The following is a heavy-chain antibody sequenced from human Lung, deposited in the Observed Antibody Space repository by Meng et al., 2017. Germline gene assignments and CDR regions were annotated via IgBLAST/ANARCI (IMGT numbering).Heavy chain of an antibody. J-gene: IGHJ4*02. D-gene: IGHD1-26*01. V-gene: IGHV4-4*02. CDR1: GGSITSSTW. CDR2: IFHSGST. CDR3: ARFDISSSGRGDY. Sequence: VQRQESGPGLVKPSGTLSLTCAVSGGSITSSTWWSWVRQTPGKGLEWFGEIFHSGSTNYNPPLENRVTISVDKSKNQFSLKVYSVTAADTATYYCARFDISSSGRGDYWGQGILVTVSS.